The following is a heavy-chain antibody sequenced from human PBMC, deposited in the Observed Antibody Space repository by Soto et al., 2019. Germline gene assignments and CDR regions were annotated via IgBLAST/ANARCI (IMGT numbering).Heavy chain of an antibody. V-gene: IGHV1-3*01. Sequence: QVQLVQSGPEMKKPGASVKLSCKASGYTFTTHSMHWVRQAPGQRLEWMGWIHAGNGNTEHSQKFQGRVTITRDTSASTAYLELGSLRSEDTAVYYCARAACSSTSCYNYYAYGMDVWGQGTAVTVS. D-gene: IGHD2-2*01. J-gene: IGHJ6*02. CDR3: ARAACSSTSCYNYYAYGMDV. CDR1: GYTFTTHS. CDR2: IHAGNGNT.